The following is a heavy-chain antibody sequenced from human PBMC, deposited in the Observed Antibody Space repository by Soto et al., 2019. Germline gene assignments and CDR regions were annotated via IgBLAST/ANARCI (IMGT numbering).Heavy chain of an antibody. CDR3: ARKSDSSPVPEADGV. CDR1: GFSVGSTY. Sequence: LRLSSAASGFSVGSTYMTWVRQSPGKGLEWVSLIYSNGDTDYADSVKGRFSISRDNFKNTLYLQMNNLRAEDTAVYHCARKSDSSPVPEADGVWGRGTLVTVSS. V-gene: IGHV3-53*01. J-gene: IGHJ4*02. D-gene: IGHD2-8*01. CDR2: IYSNGDT.